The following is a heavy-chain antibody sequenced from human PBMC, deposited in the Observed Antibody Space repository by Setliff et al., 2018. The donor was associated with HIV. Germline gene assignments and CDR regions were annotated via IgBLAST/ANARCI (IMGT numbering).Heavy chain of an antibody. V-gene: IGHV4-34*01. CDR1: GGSFSGYY. D-gene: IGHD5-18*01. CDR3: AWRRIQLWFGFDY. CDR2: INHSGST. J-gene: IGHJ4*02. Sequence: PSETLSLTCAVYGGSFSGYYWSWIRQPPGKGLEWIGEINHSGSTNYNPSLKSRVTISVDTSKNQFSLKLSSVTAADTAVYYCAWRRIQLWFGFDYWGQGTLVTAPQ.